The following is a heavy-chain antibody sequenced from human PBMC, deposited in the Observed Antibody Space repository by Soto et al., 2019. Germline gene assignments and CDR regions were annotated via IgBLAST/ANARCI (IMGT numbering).Heavy chain of an antibody. D-gene: IGHD5-12*01. CDR1: GNDFPYNW. V-gene: IGHV5-51*01. CDR3: ARLGSNSSGYYYFDY. Sequence: GESLKISCKVPGNDFPYNWIGWVRQMPGKGLEWMGIIYPGDSDTKYSPSSRGQVTISADKSITTAFLQWTSLKASDTAMYYCARLGSNSSGYYYFDYWGQGTLVTVSS. CDR2: IYPGDSDT. J-gene: IGHJ4*01.